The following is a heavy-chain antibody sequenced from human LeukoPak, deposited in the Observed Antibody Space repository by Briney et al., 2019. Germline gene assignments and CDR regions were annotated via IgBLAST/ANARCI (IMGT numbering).Heavy chain of an antibody. CDR1: GYTFTGYY. CDR2: INPNSGGT. D-gene: IGHD3-22*01. CDR3: ARDPINYYDSSGYYVGD. Sequence: ASVKVSCKASGYTFTGYYMHWVRQAPGQGLEWMGWINPNSGGTNYAQKFQGRVTMTRDTSISTAYMELSRLRSDDTAVYYCARDPINYYDSSGYYVGDRGQGTLVTVSS. J-gene: IGHJ4*02. V-gene: IGHV1-2*02.